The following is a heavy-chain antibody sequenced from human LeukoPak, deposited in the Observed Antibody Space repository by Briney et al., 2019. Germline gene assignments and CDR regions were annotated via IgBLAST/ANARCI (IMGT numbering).Heavy chain of an antibody. D-gene: IGHD3-3*01. Sequence: SVKVSCKASGGTFSSYAISWVRQAPGQGLEWMGGIIPIFGTANYAQKFQGRVTITADESTSTAYMELSSLRSEDTAVYYCARAFIADFWSGYYYYYYYMDVWGKGTTVTVSS. V-gene: IGHV1-69*13. CDR1: GGTFSSYA. CDR3: ARAFIADFWSGYYYYYYYMDV. J-gene: IGHJ6*03. CDR2: IIPIFGTA.